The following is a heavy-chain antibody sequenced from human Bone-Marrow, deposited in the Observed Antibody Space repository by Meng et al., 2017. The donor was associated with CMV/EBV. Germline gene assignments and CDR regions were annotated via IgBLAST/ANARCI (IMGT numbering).Heavy chain of an antibody. D-gene: IGHD6-6*01. Sequence: GGSLRLSCAASGFTVSSNCMGWVRQAPGKGLEWVSVIYSGGSTYYADSVKGRFTISRDNSKNTLYLQMNSLRAEDTAVYYCAKVGSPLIKPNSSSMNYWGQGTLVTVSS. V-gene: IGHV3-53*05. CDR2: IYSGGST. CDR1: GFTVSSNC. J-gene: IGHJ4*02. CDR3: AKVGSPLIKPNSSSMNY.